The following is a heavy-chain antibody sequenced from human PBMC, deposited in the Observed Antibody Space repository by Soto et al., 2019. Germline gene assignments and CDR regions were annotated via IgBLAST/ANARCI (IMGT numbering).Heavy chain of an antibody. D-gene: IGHD3-10*01. CDR3: AHPGNYGSGSYWDYFDY. V-gene: IGHV2-5*01. Sequence: SAPTLVNPTQTLTLTCTFSGFSLSTSGVGVGWIRQPPGKALEWLALIYWNDDKRYSPSLKSRLTITKDTSKNQVVLTMTNMDPVDTATYYCAHPGNYGSGSYWDYFDYWGQGTLVTVSS. J-gene: IGHJ4*02. CDR1: GFSLSTSGVG. CDR2: IYWNDDK.